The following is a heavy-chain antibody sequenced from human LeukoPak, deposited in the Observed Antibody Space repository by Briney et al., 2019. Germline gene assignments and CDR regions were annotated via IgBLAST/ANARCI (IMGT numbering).Heavy chain of an antibody. J-gene: IGHJ6*03. CDR1: GYIFGSFA. V-gene: IGHV1-3*02. CDR2: SNAGNGNT. D-gene: IGHD6-6*01. Sequence: ASVKVSCKASGYIFGSFAMHWERQAPGQRLEWMGWSNAGNGNTKYSQEFQGRVTITRDTSASTAYMELSSLRSEDTAVYYCARGYSSSAVYYYMDVWGKGTTVTVSS. CDR3: ARGYSSSAVYYYMDV.